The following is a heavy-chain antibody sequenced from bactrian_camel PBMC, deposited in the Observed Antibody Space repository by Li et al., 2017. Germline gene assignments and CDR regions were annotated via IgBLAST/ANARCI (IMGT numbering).Heavy chain of an antibody. Sequence: QVQLVESGGGSVQAGGSLRLSCAASGDTVGSIYMAWFRQAPGKEREGVAAIDRAGSPTYTYSVMGRFTISKDNVQNTLYLQMNDLKPEDTAMYYCAASASFILTPRFYRFESSDYPYRGQGTQVTVS. CDR2: IDRAGSP. J-gene: IGHJ4*01. V-gene: IGHV3S55*01. CDR1: GDTVGSIY. CDR3: AASASFILTPRFYRFESSDYPY. D-gene: IGHD4*01.